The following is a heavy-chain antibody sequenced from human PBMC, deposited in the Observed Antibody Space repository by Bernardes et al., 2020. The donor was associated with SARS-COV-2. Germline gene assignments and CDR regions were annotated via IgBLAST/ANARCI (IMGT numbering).Heavy chain of an antibody. D-gene: IGHD2-2*01. Sequence: ASVKVSCKASGYIFTSYYMHWVRQAPGQGLEWMGIINPSGGSTSYAQKFQGRVTMTRDTSTSTVYMDLSSLKSEDTAMYYCARDGRDIVEVPAVDTVYGMDVWGQGTTVTVS. CDR1: GYIFTSYY. CDR2: INPSGGST. V-gene: IGHV1-46*01. J-gene: IGHJ6*02. CDR3: ARDGRDIVEVPAVDTVYGMDV.